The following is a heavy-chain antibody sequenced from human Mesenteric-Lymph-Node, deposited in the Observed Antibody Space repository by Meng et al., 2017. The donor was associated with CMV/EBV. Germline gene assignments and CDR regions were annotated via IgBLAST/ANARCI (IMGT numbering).Heavy chain of an antibody. V-gene: IGHV4-4*02. D-gene: IGHD3-16*01. CDR2: IYHSGST. CDR1: GDSIISTYW. CDR3: ARGADYAWGT. J-gene: IGHJ4*02. Sequence: LPCAFSGDSIISTYWWSWVRQPPGKGLDWIGEIYHSGSTNYNPSLKSRVTISVDKPQNQFSLKLTSVTAADTAVYYCARGADYAWGTWGQGILVTVSS.